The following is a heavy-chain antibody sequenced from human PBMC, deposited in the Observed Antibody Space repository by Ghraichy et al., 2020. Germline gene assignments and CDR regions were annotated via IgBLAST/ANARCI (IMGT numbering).Heavy chain of an antibody. Sequence: GGSLRLSCAASGFTFSSIWMNWVRQAPGKGLEWVATIKPDGSEQYYLDSVKGRFTISRDNAKNSLYLQMNSLRAEDTAVYYCAGANIWGQGTLVTVSS. V-gene: IGHV3-7*01. CDR3: AGANI. CDR2: IKPDGSEQ. CDR1: GFTFSSIW. J-gene: IGHJ4*02.